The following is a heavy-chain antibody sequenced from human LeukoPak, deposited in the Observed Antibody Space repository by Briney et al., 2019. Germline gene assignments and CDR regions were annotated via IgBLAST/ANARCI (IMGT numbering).Heavy chain of an antibody. J-gene: IGHJ5*02. CDR1: GGSFSGYY. V-gene: IGHV4-34*01. CDR2: INHSGST. Sequence: PSETLSLTCAVYGGSFSGYYWSWIRQPPGKGLEWIGEINHSGSTNYNPSLKSRVTISVDTSKNQFSLKLSSVTAADTAVYYCARAHWYCTNGVCYRSWFDPWGQGTLVTVSS. D-gene: IGHD2-8*01. CDR3: ARAHWYCTNGVCYRSWFDP.